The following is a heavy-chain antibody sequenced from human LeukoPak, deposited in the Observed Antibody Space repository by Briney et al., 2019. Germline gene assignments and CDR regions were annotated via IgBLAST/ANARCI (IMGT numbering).Heavy chain of an antibody. CDR1: GFTVSSNY. Sequence: GGSLRLSCAASGFTVSSNYMSWVRQAPGKGLVWVSRITNDGSSTTYADSVKGRFTISRDNAKNMLYLQVNSLRAEDTAVYYCATQQGGYPAYWGQGTLVAVSS. D-gene: IGHD6-13*01. V-gene: IGHV3-74*01. J-gene: IGHJ4*02. CDR3: ATQQGGYPAY. CDR2: ITNDGSST.